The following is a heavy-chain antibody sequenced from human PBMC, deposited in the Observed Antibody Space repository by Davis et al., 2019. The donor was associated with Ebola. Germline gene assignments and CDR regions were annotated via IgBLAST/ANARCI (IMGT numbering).Heavy chain of an antibody. D-gene: IGHD3-3*01. J-gene: IGHJ6*02. CDR2: INGDGTLI. CDR1: GFTFSGSW. CDR3: AKDSTIFGVVITPGGMDV. Sequence: HTGGSLRLSCAASGFTFSGSWMHWVRQVPGKGLMWVSRINGDGTLITYADSVKGRFTISRDNAKNSLYLQMNSLRAEDTALYYCAKDSTIFGVVITPGGMDVWGQGTTVTVSS. V-gene: IGHV3-74*01.